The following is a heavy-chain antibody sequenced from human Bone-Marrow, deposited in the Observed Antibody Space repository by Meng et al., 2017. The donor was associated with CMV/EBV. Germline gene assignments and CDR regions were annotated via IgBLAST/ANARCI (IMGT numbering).Heavy chain of an antibody. CDR3: ANKYHGYYGMDV. Sequence: GGSLRLSCAASGFTFSSYAMHWVRQAPGKGLEWVAVISYDGSNKYYADSVKGRFTISRDNSKNTLYLQMNSLRAEDTAVYYCANKYHGYYGMDVWGQGTTVTGSS. V-gene: IGHV3-30*04. D-gene: IGHD2-2*01. CDR1: GFTFSSYA. J-gene: IGHJ6*01. CDR2: ISYDGSNK.